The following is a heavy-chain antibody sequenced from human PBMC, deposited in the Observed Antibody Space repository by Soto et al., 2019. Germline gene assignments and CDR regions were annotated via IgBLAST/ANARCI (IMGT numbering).Heavy chain of an antibody. V-gene: IGHV4-4*02. CDR1: GAPISTGNW. Sequence: QVHLQELGPGLVQSSGTLSLTCGVSGAPISTGNWWTWVRQPPGKGLEWIGEIYHGGNTNYRPSLKSRVTISVDKAKNQFSLRLSSVTAADTAVYYCARHSSYYYDSSAYYDSWGEGALVTVSS. CDR2: IYHGGNT. D-gene: IGHD3-22*01. CDR3: ARHSSYYYDSSAYYDS. J-gene: IGHJ5*01.